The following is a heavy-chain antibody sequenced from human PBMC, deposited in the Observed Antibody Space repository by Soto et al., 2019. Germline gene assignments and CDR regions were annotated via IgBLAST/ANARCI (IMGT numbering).Heavy chain of an antibody. CDR3: ARSGITMIVVVISPFDY. V-gene: IGHV1-3*01. D-gene: IGHD3-22*01. CDR2: INAGNGNT. CDR1: GYTFTSYA. Sequence: ASVKVSCKASGYTFTSYAMHWVRQAPGQRLEWMGWINAGNGNTKYSQKFQGRVTITRDTSASTAYMELSSLRSEDTAVYYCARSGITMIVVVISPFDYWGQGTLVTVS. J-gene: IGHJ4*02.